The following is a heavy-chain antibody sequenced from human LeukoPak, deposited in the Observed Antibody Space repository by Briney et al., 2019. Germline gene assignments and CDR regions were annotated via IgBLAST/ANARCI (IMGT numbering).Heavy chain of an antibody. CDR2: ISYSGRI. CDR1: GGPISSHY. CDR3: ARGAGWWDY. D-gene: IGHD2-15*01. Sequence: SETLSLTCTVSGGPISSHYWSWIRQPPGEGLEGIGYISYSGRINYNPSLKSRVTLSLDTSKNQFALTLTSVTAADTAVYYCARGAGWWDYWGQGTLVTVSS. V-gene: IGHV4-59*11. J-gene: IGHJ4*02.